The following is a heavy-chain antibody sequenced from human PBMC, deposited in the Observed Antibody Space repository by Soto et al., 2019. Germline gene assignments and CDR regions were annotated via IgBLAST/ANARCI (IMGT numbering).Heavy chain of an antibody. CDR1: GYTFTSYA. V-gene: IGHV1-3*01. CDR2: INAGNGNT. CDR3: AREDHIAARPHNWFDP. J-gene: IGHJ5*02. Sequence: QVQLVQSGAEVKKPGASVKVSCKASGYTFTSYAMHWVRQAPGQRLEWMGWINAGNGNTKYSQKFQGRVTITRDISASTAYMELSSLRSEDTAVYYCAREDHIAARPHNWFDPWGQGTLVTVSS. D-gene: IGHD6-6*01.